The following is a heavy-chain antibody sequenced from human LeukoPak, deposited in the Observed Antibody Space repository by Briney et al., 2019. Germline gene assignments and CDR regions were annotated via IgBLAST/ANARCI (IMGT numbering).Heavy chain of an antibody. CDR3: AAPSGSQNAFDI. Sequence: GASVKVSCKASGGTFSSYAISWVRQAPGQGLEWMGGIIPIFGTANYAQKFQGRVTITTDESTSTAYMELSSLRSEDTAVYYCAAPSGSQNAFDIWGQGTMVTVSS. V-gene: IGHV1-69*05. CDR1: GGTFSSYA. D-gene: IGHD1-26*01. CDR2: IIPIFGTA. J-gene: IGHJ3*02.